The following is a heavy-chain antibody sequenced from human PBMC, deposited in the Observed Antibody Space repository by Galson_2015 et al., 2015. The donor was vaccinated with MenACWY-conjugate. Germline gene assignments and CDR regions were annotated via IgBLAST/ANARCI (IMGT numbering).Heavy chain of an antibody. J-gene: IGHJ2*01. CDR1: GFTFSSHT. CDR2: ISSNSTYR. CDR3: AIGTLPLDWFFDL. Sequence: CLRLCYAASGFTFSSHTMNWVRQSPEKGLEWVSRISSNSTYRYLADSAKGRFTISRDNAKNSLYLHMNSLRAEDTAVYYCAIGTLPLDWFFDLCGRGTLVTVSS. V-gene: IGHV3-21*01.